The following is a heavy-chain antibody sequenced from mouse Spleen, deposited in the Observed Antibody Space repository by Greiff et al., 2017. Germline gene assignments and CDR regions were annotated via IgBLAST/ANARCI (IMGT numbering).Heavy chain of an antibody. J-gene: IGHJ2*01. D-gene: IGHD1-2*01. CDR1: GFTFSSYA. V-gene: IGHV5-9-3*01. CDR3: ARGTTARDY. Sequence: EVQLVESGGGLVKPGGSLKLSCAASGFTFSSYAMSWVRQTPEKRLEWVATISSGGSYTYYPDSVKGRFTISRDNAKNTLYLQMSSLRSEDTAMYYCARGTTARDYWGQGTTLTVSS. CDR2: ISSGGSYT.